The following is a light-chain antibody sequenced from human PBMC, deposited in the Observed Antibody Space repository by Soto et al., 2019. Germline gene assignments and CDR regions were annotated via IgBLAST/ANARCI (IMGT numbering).Light chain of an antibody. CDR1: SSDVGGYNY. J-gene: IGLJ2*01. CDR2: EVS. Sequence: QRALTKLISANGYPVHSVPISCTRNSSDVGGYNYVSWYQQHPGKAPKLMIYEVSKRPSGVPDRFSGSKSGNTTSLTVSGLQAEDEADYYCSSYAGNVVFGGGTKVTVL. V-gene: IGLV2-8*01. CDR3: SSYAGNVV.